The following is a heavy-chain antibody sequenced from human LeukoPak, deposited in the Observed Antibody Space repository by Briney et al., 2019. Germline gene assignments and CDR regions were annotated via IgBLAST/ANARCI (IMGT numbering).Heavy chain of an antibody. D-gene: IGHD3-16*02. CDR2: FSSDGTTT. CDR1: GFTFTSYW. J-gene: IGHJ4*01. V-gene: IGHV3-74*01. Sequence: GGPLRLSCAASGFTFTSYWMHWVRQAPGKGLVWVSHFSSDGTTTDCADPMKGRFPISRDNAKSTLYLQINRLRDQDTAVYSYVRFRYVSYDYWRQGTLVTASS. CDR3: VRFRYVSYDY.